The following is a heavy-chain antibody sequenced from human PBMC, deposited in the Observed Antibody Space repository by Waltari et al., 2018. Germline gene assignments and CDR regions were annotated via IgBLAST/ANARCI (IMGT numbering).Heavy chain of an antibody. V-gene: IGHV4-30-4*08. CDR3: DRVKNWIDP. J-gene: IGHJ5*02. CDR2: NDYSGRT. CDR1: GGSISSGAYY. Sequence: QVQLQESGPGLVKPSQTLSLTCTVSGGSISSGAYYWGRIRQPPGKGLEWIGYNDYSGRTYYNPSLKSRVTISEETSKNQFSLKMSVETAAETAVYYCDRVKNWIDPWGQGTLVTVSS.